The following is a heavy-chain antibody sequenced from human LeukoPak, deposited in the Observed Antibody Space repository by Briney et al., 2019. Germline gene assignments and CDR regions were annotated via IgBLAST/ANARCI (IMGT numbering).Heavy chain of an antibody. CDR3: AGQDGYNLGYFDY. CDR1: GGSISSYS. D-gene: IGHD5-24*01. Sequence: SETLSLTCTVSGGSISSYSWSWFRQPPGKGLEGFGYIYYSGSTNYNPSLKSRVTISVDTSKNQFSLKLSSVTAADTAVYYCAGQDGYNLGYFDYWGQGTLVTVSS. CDR2: IYYSGST. J-gene: IGHJ4*02. V-gene: IGHV4-59*01.